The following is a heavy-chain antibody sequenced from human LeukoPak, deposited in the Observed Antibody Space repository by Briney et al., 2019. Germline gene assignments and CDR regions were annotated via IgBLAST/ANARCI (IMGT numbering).Heavy chain of an antibody. CDR2: IYYTGTT. CDR3: ATSGSVTYFQL. D-gene: IGHD3-10*01. V-gene: IGHV4-59*01. J-gene: IGHJ4*02. Sequence: SETLSLTCTVSGGSISSYYWTWIRQPPGKGLEWIGYIYYTGTTNYNPSLKSRVTMSVDTSKNQFSLKLTSVTAADTAVYYCATSGSVTYFQLWGQGTLVTVSS. CDR1: GGSISSYY.